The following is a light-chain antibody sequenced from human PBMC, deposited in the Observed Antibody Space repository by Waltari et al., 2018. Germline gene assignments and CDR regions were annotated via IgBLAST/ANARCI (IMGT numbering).Light chain of an antibody. J-gene: IGLJ2*01. CDR1: SSNIGANYY. CDR3: QSFDSSLTALV. V-gene: IGLV1-40*01. Sequence: QSVLTQPPSVSGAPGQRVTIPCAGSSSNIGANYYVHWHQQLPGTAPNPHIFGHNNRPSGVPDRFSGAKSGTSASLAITGLQAEDEAEYYCQSFDSSLTALVFGGGTKLTVL. CDR2: GHN.